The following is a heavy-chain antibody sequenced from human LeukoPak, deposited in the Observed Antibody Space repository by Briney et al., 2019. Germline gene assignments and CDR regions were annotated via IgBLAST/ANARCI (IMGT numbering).Heavy chain of an antibody. J-gene: IGHJ4*02. CDR1: GGTFSSYA. CDR3: ARDRPRTYYDSSGYSFDY. V-gene: IGHV1-69*01. D-gene: IGHD3-22*01. CDR2: IIPIFGTA. Sequence: GASVKVSCKASGGTFSSYAISWVRQAPGQGLEWMGGIIPIFGTANYAQKFQGRVTITADESTSTAYMELSSLRSEETAVYYCARDRPRTYYDSSGYSFDYWGQGTLVTVSS.